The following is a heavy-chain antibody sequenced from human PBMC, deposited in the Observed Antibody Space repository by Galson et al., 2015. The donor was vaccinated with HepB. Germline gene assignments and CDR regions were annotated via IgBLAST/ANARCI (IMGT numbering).Heavy chain of an antibody. CDR3: ARQGTLEEEIVVDTGTFDY. Sequence: QSGAEVKKPGESLTISCKGSGYTFAGFWIAWVRQTPGKGLEWMGIVYPGDSDTRYSPSFRGQVTILADKSTNTAYLQWSSLKASDTATYYCARQGTLEEEIVVDTGTFDYWGQGTLVTVSS. D-gene: IGHD2-15*01. J-gene: IGHJ4*02. V-gene: IGHV5-51*01. CDR2: VYPGDSDT. CDR1: GYTFAGFW.